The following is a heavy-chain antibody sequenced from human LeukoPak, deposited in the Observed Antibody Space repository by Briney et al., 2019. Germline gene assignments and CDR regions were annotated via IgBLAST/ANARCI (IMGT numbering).Heavy chain of an antibody. CDR3: TTDLVDTAMVSFDY. V-gene: IGHV3-15*01. CDR1: GFTFSNAW. CDR2: VKSKTDGGTT. J-gene: IGHJ4*02. D-gene: IGHD5-18*01. Sequence: GGSLRLSCAASGFTFSNAWMSWVRQAPGKGLEWVGRVKSKTDGGTTDYAAPVKGRFTIPRDDSKNTLYLQMNSLKTEDTAVYYCTTDLVDTAMVSFDYWGQGTLVTVSS.